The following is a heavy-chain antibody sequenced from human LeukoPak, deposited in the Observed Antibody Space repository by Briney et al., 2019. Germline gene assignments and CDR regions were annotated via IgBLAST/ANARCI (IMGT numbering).Heavy chain of an antibody. D-gene: IGHD6-19*01. CDR2: ISHDGSRK. J-gene: IGHJ4*02. CDR3: ARAYSSGWYWAYYFDY. Sequence: GGSLRLSCAASGFTFSSYGMHWVRRAPGKGLEWVAVISHDGSRKYYADSVKGRFTISRDDSKNTLYLQMNSLRAEDTAVYYCARAYSSGWYWAYYFDYWGQGTLVTVSS. V-gene: IGHV3-30*03. CDR1: GFTFSSYG.